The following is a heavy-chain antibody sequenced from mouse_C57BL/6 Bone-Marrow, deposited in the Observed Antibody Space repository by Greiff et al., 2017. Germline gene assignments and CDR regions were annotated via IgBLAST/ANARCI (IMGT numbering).Heavy chain of an antibody. V-gene: IGHV1-54*01. D-gene: IGHD1-1*01. CDR2: SNPGSGGT. CDR3: ARAKNGGSWWAY. CDR1: GYAFTSYL. J-gene: IGHJ3*01. Sequence: QVQLQQSGAELVKPGTSVKVSCKASGYAFTSYLIEWVKQRPGQGLEWSGVSNPGSGGTNYNEKFKSKATLTADKSSSTAYMQLSSLTSEDSAVFVGARAKNGGSWWAYWGQGTRVTVTA.